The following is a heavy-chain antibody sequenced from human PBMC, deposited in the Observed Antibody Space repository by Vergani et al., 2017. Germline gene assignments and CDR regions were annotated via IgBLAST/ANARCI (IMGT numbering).Heavy chain of an antibody. J-gene: IGHJ4*02. Sequence: EVQLLESGGGLVQPGGSLRLSCAASGFTFSSYAMSWVRQAPGKGLEWVSAISSSSSYIYYADSVKGRFTISRDNAKNSLYLQMNSLRAEDTAVYYCARDRTVRGVIRGFDYWGQGTLVTVSS. D-gene: IGHD3-10*01. CDR2: ISSSSSYI. V-gene: IGHV3-21*01. CDR1: GFTFSSYA. CDR3: ARDRTVRGVIRGFDY.